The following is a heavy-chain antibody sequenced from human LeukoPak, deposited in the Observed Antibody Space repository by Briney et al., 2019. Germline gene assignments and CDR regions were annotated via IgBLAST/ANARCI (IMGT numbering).Heavy chain of an antibody. CDR3: AKDSGAWAFDY. CDR2: ISSSSSYI. V-gene: IGHV3-21*01. D-gene: IGHD7-27*01. J-gene: IGHJ4*02. Sequence: GGFLRLSCAASGFTFTSYGMTWVRQAPGKGLEWVSSISSSSSYIYYSDSVKGRFTISRDNAKNSLYLQMNSLKADDTAVYYCAKDSGAWAFDYWGQGTLVTVFS. CDR1: GFTFTSYG.